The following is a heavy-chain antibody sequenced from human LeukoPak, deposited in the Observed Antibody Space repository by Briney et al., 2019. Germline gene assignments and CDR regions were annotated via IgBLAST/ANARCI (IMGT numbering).Heavy chain of an antibody. Sequence: PGGSLRLSCAASGFTFNSYTMNWVRQAPGKGLEWVSSISSSSGYIYYADSVKGRFTISRDNTKNSLYLQMNSLRVEETAVYYCARSAIHYGMDVWGQGTTVTVSS. J-gene: IGHJ6*02. CDR2: ISSSSGYI. D-gene: IGHD2-2*01. CDR3: ARSAIHYGMDV. V-gene: IGHV3-21*01. CDR1: GFTFNSYT.